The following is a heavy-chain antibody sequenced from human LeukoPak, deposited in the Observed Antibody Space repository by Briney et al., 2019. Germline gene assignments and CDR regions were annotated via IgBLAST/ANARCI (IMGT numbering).Heavy chain of an antibody. CDR3: ATPPHKLGTRGYRLDY. Sequence: ASVRVSCKASGGTFSSYAISWVRQAPGQGLEWMGRIIPILGIANYAQKFQGRVTITADESTSTAYMELSSLRSEDTAVYYCATPPHKLGTRGYRLDYWGQGTLVTVSS. D-gene: IGHD7-27*01. V-gene: IGHV1-69*04. CDR1: GGTFSSYA. CDR2: IIPILGIA. J-gene: IGHJ4*02.